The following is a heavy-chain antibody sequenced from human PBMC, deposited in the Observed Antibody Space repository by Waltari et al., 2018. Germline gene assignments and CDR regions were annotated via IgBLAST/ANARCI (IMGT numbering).Heavy chain of an antibody. Sequence: QVQLQESGPGLVKPSETLSLTCTVSGGSISSYYWSWIRKPAGKGLEWIGRIYTSGSTNYNPSLKSLVTMSVDTSKNQFSLKLSSVTAADTAVYYCARGAYCSSTSCYVGYYYWGQGTLVTVSS. V-gene: IGHV4-4*07. J-gene: IGHJ4*02. D-gene: IGHD2-2*01. CDR3: ARGAYCSSTSCYVGYYY. CDR1: GGSISSYY. CDR2: IYTSGST.